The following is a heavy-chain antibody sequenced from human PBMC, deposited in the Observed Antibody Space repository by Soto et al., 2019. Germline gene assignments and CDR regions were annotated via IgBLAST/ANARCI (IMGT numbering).Heavy chain of an antibody. J-gene: IGHJ6*02. CDR1: GYSFTDYH. CDR2: INPKSGGT. CDR3: ARGDSTDCSNGVCSFFYNHDMDV. Sequence: ASVKVSRKASGYSFTDYHIHWVRQAPGQGLEWLGRINPKSGGTSTAQKFQGWVTMTTDTSISTASMELTRLTSDDTAIYYCARGDSTDCSNGVCSFFYNHDMDVWGQGTTVTVSS. D-gene: IGHD2-8*01. V-gene: IGHV1-2*04.